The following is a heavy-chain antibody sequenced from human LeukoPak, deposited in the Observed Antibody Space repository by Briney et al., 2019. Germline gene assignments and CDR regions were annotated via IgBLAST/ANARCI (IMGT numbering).Heavy chain of an antibody. J-gene: IGHJ4*02. V-gene: IGHV4-39*01. CDR1: GGSISSSSYY. CDR2: IYYSGST. Sequence: SETLSLTCTVSGGSISSSSYYWGWIRQPPGKGLEWIGSIYYSGSTYYNPSLKSRVTISVDTSKNQFSLKLSSVTAADTAVYYCARRCSGGSCYTGGFDYWGQGTLVTVSS. CDR3: ARRCSGGSCYTGGFDY. D-gene: IGHD2-15*01.